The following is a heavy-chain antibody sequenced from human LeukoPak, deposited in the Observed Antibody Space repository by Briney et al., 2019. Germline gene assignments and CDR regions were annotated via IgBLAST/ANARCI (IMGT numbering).Heavy chain of an antibody. Sequence: GGSLRLSCAASGFTFSSYGMHWVRQAPGKGLEWVAVIWYDGSNKYYADSVKGRFTISRDNSKNTLYLQMNSPRAEDTAVYYCARVGAAAGTIDPWGQGTLVTVSS. V-gene: IGHV3-33*01. CDR1: GFTFSSYG. CDR2: IWYDGSNK. CDR3: ARVGAAAGTIDP. J-gene: IGHJ5*02. D-gene: IGHD6-13*01.